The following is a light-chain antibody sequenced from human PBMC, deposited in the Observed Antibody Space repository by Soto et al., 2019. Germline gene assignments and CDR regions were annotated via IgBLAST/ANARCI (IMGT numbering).Light chain of an antibody. CDR1: QSVSSN. J-gene: IGKJ2*01. CDR2: GAS. CDR3: QQYDNWPTT. V-gene: IGKV3-15*01. Sequence: EIVMTQSPATLSVSPGERATLSCRASQSVSSNLAWYQQKPGQPPRLLIYGASTRATCIPARFSGSGSGTEFTLTISSLQSEDFAVYYCQQYDNWPTTFGQGTKLEIK.